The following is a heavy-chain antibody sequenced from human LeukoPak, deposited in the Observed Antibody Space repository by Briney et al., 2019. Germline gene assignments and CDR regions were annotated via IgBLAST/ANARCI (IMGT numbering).Heavy chain of an antibody. V-gene: IGHV3-74*01. D-gene: IGHD2-2*01. CDR1: GFTFSSYW. CDR3: AREGRFYCSSTSCYESGAFDI. J-gene: IGHJ3*02. Sequence: QPGGSLRLSCAASGFTFSSYWMHWVRQAPGKGLVWVSRINSDGSSTSYADSVKGRFTISRDNAKNTLYLQMNSLRAEDTAVYYCAREGRFYCSSTSCYESGAFDIWSQGTMVTVSS. CDR2: INSDGSST.